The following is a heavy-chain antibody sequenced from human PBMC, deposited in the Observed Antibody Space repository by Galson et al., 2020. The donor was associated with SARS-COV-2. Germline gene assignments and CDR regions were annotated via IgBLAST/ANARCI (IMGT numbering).Heavy chain of an antibody. J-gene: IGHJ4*02. V-gene: IGHV3-9*01. D-gene: IGHD6-19*01. CDR1: GFTFDDYA. CDR2: ISWNSGSI. Sequence: TGGSLRLPCAASGFTFDDYAMHWVRQAPGKGLEWVSGISWNSGSIGYADSVKGRFTISRDNAKNYLYLQMNSLRAEDTALYYCAKSRSISVAGSGFDYWGQGTLVTVSS. CDR3: AKSRSISVAGSGFDY.